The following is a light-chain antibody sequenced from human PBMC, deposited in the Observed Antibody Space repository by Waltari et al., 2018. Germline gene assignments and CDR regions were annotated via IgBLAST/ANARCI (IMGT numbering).Light chain of an antibody. J-gene: IGKJ4*01. V-gene: IGKV4-1*01. CDR3: QQYFSTPPVT. CDR2: WAS. CDR1: QSVLYSSNNKYY. Sequence: DIVMTQSPDSLAVSLGERATINCKSSQSVLYSSNNKYYLAWYQQKSGQPPKLLIYWASTRESGVPDRFSGSGSGTDFTLTISSLQAEDVAVYYCQQYFSTPPVTFGGGTKVEIK.